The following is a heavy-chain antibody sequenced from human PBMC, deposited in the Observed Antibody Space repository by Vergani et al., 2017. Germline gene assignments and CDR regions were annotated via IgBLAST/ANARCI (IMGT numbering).Heavy chain of an antibody. CDR1: GYTFTSFD. Sequence: QVQLVQSGAEVKKPGASVKVSCKASGYTFTSFDINWVRQATGQGLEWMGWINTNTGNPTYAQGFTGRFVFSLDTSVSTAYLQISSLKAEDTAVYYCASQSVEMATISMIRAFDIWGQGTMVTVSS. V-gene: IGHV7-4-1*02. D-gene: IGHD5-24*01. J-gene: IGHJ3*02. CDR2: INTNTGNP. CDR3: ASQSVEMATISMIRAFDI.